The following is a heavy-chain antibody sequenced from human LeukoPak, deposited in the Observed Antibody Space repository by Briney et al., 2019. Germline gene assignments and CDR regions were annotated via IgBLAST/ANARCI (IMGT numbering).Heavy chain of an antibody. D-gene: IGHD4-17*01. CDR3: ARWNTVTTFFDY. CDR2: IIPIFGTA. Sequence: SVKVSCKASAGTCSSYAISWVRQAPGQGLEWMGRIIPIFGTANYAQKFQGRVTITTDESTSKAYMELSSLRSEDTAVYYCARWNTVTTFFDYWGQGTLVTVSS. J-gene: IGHJ4*02. CDR1: AGTCSSYA. V-gene: IGHV1-69*05.